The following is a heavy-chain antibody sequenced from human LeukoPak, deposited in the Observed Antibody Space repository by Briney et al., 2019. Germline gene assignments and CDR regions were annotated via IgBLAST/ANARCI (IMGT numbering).Heavy chain of an antibody. V-gene: IGHV4-34*01. J-gene: IGHJ4*02. Sequence: SETLSLTCAVYGGSFSGYYWSWIRQPPGKGLEWIGEINHSGSTNYNPSLKSRVTISVDTSKNQFSLKLSSVTAADTAVYYCARGFWQWLKLDCWGQGTLVTVSS. CDR2: INHSGST. CDR3: ARGFWQWLKLDC. CDR1: GGSFSGYY. D-gene: IGHD6-19*01.